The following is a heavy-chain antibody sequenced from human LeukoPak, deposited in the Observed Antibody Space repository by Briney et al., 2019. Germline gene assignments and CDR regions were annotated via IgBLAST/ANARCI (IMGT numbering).Heavy chain of an antibody. J-gene: IGHJ5*02. CDR3: ARGLRELRAWGSVNWFDP. V-gene: IGHV3-48*01. D-gene: IGHD1-26*01. Sequence: GGSLRLSCAASGFTFSSYGMNWVRQAPGKGLEWVSYISSSSSTIYYADSVKGRFTISRDNAKNSLYLQMNSLRAEDTAVYYCARGLRELRAWGSVNWFDPWGQGTLVTVSS. CDR1: GFTFSSYG. CDR2: ISSSSSTI.